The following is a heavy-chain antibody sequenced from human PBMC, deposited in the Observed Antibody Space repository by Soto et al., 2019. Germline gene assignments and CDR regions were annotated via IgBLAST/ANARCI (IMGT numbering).Heavy chain of an antibody. J-gene: IGHJ4*02. Sequence: WGSLRLSCTASGFTFGDYGMSWFRQAPGKGLEWVGRIKSKTDGGTTDYAAPVKGRFTISRDDSKNTLYLQMNSLETEDTAVYYCTTDPVTMIVVVPSSGWGQGTLVTVSP. CDR3: TTDPVTMIVVVPSSG. V-gene: IGHV3-15*01. D-gene: IGHD3-22*01. CDR1: GFTFGDYG. CDR2: IKSKTDGGTT.